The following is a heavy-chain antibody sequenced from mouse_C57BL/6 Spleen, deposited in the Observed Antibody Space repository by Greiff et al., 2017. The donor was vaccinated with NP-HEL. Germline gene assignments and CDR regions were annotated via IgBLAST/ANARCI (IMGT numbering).Heavy chain of an antibody. J-gene: IGHJ4*01. CDR2: IYPVSGYT. Sequence: QVQLKQSGPELVKPGASVKISCKASGYTFTDYYINWLKQRPGLGLEWLVWIYPVSGYTKYTEKFKGKATLSVDTSSSTAYMQLSSLTSEDSAVYDCERERAMDDWGKGTAVTVAS. CDR1: GYTFTDYY. V-gene: IGHV1-84*01. CDR3: ERERAMDD.